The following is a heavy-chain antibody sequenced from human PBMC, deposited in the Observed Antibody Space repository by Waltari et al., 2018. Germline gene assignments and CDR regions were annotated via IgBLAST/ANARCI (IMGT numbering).Heavy chain of an antibody. J-gene: IGHJ4*02. CDR2: MNPMRVNT. CDR1: GYTFTSYD. Sequence: QVQLVQSGAEVKKPGASVKVSCKASGYTFTSYDINWVRQATGQGLEWMGWMNPMRVNTGYAQKFQGRGTITRNTSISTAYMELSSLRSEGTAVYYCARGSPPSAAGDYWGQGTLVTVSS. CDR3: ARGSPPSAAGDY. V-gene: IGHV1-8*03.